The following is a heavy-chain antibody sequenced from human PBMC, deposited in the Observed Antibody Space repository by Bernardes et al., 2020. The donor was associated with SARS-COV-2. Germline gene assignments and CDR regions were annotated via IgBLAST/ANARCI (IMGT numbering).Heavy chain of an antibody. Sequence: ASVKVSCMASGYTFTSYYMHWVRQAPGQGLEWMGIINPSGGSTSYAQKFQGRVTMTRDTSTSTVYMELSSLRSEDTAVYYCAREGAEAAAGTSVYFDYWGQGTLVTVSS. CDR3: AREGAEAAAGTSVYFDY. V-gene: IGHV1-46*03. J-gene: IGHJ4*02. CDR2: INPSGGST. CDR1: GYTFTSYY. D-gene: IGHD6-13*01.